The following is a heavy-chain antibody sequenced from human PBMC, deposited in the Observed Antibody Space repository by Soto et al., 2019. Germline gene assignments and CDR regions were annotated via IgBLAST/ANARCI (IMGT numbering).Heavy chain of an antibody. CDR2: INAGNGNT. Sequence: ASVQVSCQASRYTFTSYSMHWVRQAPGQRLEWMGWINAGNGNTKYSQKFQGRVTITRDTSASTAYMELSSLRSEDTAVYYCAGGYGHGHFDLWGRGTLVTVSS. V-gene: IGHV1-3*01. D-gene: IGHD4-17*01. CDR3: AGGYGHGHFDL. CDR1: RYTFTSYS. J-gene: IGHJ2*01.